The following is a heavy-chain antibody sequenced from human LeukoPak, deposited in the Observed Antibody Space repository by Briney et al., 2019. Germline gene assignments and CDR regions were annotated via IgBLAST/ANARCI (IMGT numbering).Heavy chain of an antibody. V-gene: IGHV3-30*18. D-gene: IGHD6-19*01. CDR2: ISYDGSNR. Sequence: GRSLRLSCAASGFTFSSYGMHWVRQAPGKGLEWVAVISYDGSNRYYADSVKGRFTISRDNSKNTLYLRMNSLRAEDTAVYYCAKEAVAGDFDYWGQGTLVTVSS. CDR1: GFTFSSYG. J-gene: IGHJ4*02. CDR3: AKEAVAGDFDY.